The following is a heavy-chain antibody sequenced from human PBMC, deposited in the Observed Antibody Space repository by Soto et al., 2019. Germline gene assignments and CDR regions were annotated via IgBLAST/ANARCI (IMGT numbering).Heavy chain of an antibody. CDR3: AREAVGATPHEAFDI. D-gene: IGHD1-26*01. CDR2: IWYDGSNK. CDR1: GFTFSSYG. J-gene: IGHJ3*02. Sequence: PGGSLRLSCAASGFTFSSYGMHWVRQAPGKGLEWVAVIWYDGSNKYYADSVKGRFTISRDNSKNTLYLQMDSLRAEDTAVYYCAREAVGATPHEAFDIWGQGTMVTVSS. V-gene: IGHV3-33*01.